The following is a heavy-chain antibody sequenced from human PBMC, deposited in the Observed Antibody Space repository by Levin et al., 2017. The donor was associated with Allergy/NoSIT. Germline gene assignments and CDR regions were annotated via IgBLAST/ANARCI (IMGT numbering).Heavy chain of an antibody. CDR1: GGSVSSGSYY. Sequence: SETLSLTCTVSGGSVSSGSYYWSWIRQPPGKGLEWIGYIYYSGSTNYNPSLKSRVTISVDTSKNQFSLKLSSVTAADTAVYYCARNHRHAGTYDYWGQGTLVTVSS. V-gene: IGHV4-61*01. CDR3: ARNHRHAGTYDY. CDR2: IYYSGST. J-gene: IGHJ4*02. D-gene: IGHD1-14*01.